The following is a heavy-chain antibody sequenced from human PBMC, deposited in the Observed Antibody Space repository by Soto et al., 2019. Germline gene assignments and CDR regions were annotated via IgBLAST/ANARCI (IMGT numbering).Heavy chain of an antibody. CDR3: VRAWYVAALSRKYYFHD. V-gene: IGHV1-69*06. CDR2: IIATFGTA. Sequence: QVQLVQSGAEVKKPGSSVKVSCKTSGVTFSNYGFSWVRQARGQGLEWMGGIIATFGTADYPQKFQDRVTITADISTSTIYMELSRLRSEDTAVYYCVRAWYVAALSRKYYFHDWGQGTQVTVSS. J-gene: IGHJ4*02. D-gene: IGHD6-6*01. CDR1: GVTFSNYG.